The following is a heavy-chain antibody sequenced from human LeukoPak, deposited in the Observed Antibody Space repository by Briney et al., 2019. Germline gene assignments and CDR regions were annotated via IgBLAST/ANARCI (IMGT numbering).Heavy chain of an antibody. Sequence: SSETLSLTCSVSGGSISSSRYYWRPIRQPPGKGLEWIGSISYTGSTSYNPSLKSRVTMSVDTSKSHFSLKLSSVTAPDTAIYYCARQVGGYSNFFDYCGQGTLVTVSS. CDR1: GGSISSSRYY. D-gene: IGHD5-12*01. CDR3: ARQVGGYSNFFDY. CDR2: ISYTGST. V-gene: IGHV4-39*01. J-gene: IGHJ4*02.